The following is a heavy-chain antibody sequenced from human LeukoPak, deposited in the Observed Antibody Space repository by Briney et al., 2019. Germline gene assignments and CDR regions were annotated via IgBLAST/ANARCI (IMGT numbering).Heavy chain of an antibody. Sequence: PGGSLRLSCAASGFTFGSYGMHWVRQAPGKGLEWVAVIWYDGSNKYYADSVKGRFTISRDNSKNTLYLQMNSLRAEDTAVYYCARESYDSSGYYENDAFDIWGQGTMVTVSS. V-gene: IGHV3-33*01. CDR2: IWYDGSNK. CDR3: ARESYDSSGYYENDAFDI. J-gene: IGHJ3*02. D-gene: IGHD3-22*01. CDR1: GFTFGSYG.